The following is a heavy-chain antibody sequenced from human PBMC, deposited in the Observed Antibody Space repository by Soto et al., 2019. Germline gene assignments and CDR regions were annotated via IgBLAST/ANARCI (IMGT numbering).Heavy chain of an antibody. V-gene: IGHV3-11*01. D-gene: IGHD2-2*01. CDR1: GFTFSDYY. CDR3: AREVVVPAAMRNWFDP. Sequence: QVQLVESGGGLVKPGGSLRLSCAASGFTFSDYYMSWIRQAPGKGLEWVSYISSSGSTIYYADSVKGRFTISRDNAKNSLYLQMNRLRAEDTAVYYCAREVVVPAAMRNWFDPWGQGTLVTVSS. J-gene: IGHJ5*02. CDR2: ISSSGSTI.